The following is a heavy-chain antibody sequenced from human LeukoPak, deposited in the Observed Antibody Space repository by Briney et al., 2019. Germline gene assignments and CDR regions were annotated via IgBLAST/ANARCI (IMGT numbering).Heavy chain of an antibody. J-gene: IGHJ6*03. CDR1: GYTFTSYT. Sequence: ASVKVSCKASGYTFTSYTIHWVRQAPGQRLEWMGWINAGNGNAKYSQEFQDRVTITRDTSASTAYMELSSLRSEDMAVYYCARADSSGWDYYMDVWGKGTTVTISS. V-gene: IGHV1-3*03. D-gene: IGHD6-19*01. CDR2: INAGNGNA. CDR3: ARADSSGWDYYMDV.